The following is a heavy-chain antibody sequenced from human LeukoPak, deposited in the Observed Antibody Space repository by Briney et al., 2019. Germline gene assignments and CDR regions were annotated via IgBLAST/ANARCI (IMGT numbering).Heavy chain of an antibody. CDR2: INPSGGST. J-gene: IGHJ6*02. V-gene: IGHV1-46*01. CDR3: AGGLVEMATIYYYYYYGMDV. D-gene: IGHD5-24*01. Sequence: ASVKVSCKASGYTFTSYYMHWVRQAPGQGLEWMGIINPSGGSTSYAQKFQGRVTITADESTSTAYMELSSLRSEDTAVYYCAGGLVEMATIYYYYYYGMDVWGQGTTVTVSS. CDR1: GYTFTSYY.